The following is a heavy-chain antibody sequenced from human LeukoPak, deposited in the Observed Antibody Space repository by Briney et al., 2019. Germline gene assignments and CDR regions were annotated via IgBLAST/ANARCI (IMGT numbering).Heavy chain of an antibody. Sequence: SETLSLTCTVSGGSISSYYWSWIRQPAGKGLEWIGRIYTSGSTNYNPSLKSRVTMSVDTSKNQFSLKLSSVTAADTAVYYCATSSYYDFWSGYHNWFDPWGQGTLVTVSS. CDR3: ATSSYYDFWSGYHNWFDP. CDR2: IYTSGST. D-gene: IGHD3-3*01. V-gene: IGHV4-4*07. CDR1: GGSISSYY. J-gene: IGHJ5*02.